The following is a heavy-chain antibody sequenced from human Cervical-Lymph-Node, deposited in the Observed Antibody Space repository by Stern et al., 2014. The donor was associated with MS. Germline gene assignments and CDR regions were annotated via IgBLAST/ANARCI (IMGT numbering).Heavy chain of an antibody. CDR1: GGTFSSYA. V-gene: IGHV1-69*01. CDR3: ARGEQWLVYNYFDY. J-gene: IGHJ4*02. CDR2: ISPILGTA. D-gene: IGHD6-19*01. Sequence: QLVQSGAEVKKPGSSAKVSCKASGGTFSSYAISWVRQAPGQGLEWLGGISPILGTANYAQKFQGRVTITADESTSTAYMELSSLRSEDTAVYYCARGEQWLVYNYFDYWGQGTLVTVSS.